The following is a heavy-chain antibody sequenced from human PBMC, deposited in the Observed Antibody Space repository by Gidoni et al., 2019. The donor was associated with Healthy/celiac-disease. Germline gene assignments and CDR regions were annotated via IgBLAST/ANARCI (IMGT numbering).Heavy chain of an antibody. V-gene: IGHV3-23*01. CDR2: ISGSGGTT. CDR1: GFTLSSYA. D-gene: IGHD4-17*01. Sequence: EVQLLESGGGLVQPGGSLRLSCAAPGFTLSSYAMSWVRPAPGKGLEWVSAISGSGGTTFYADSAKGRFTISRDYSKNTLYLQMNSLRVEDTAVYYCAKDVTVTTLYYFDYWGQGTLVTVSS. CDR3: AKDVTVTTLYYFDY. J-gene: IGHJ4*02.